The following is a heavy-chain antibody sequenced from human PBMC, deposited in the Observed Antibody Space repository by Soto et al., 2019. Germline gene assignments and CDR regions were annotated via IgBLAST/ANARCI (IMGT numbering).Heavy chain of an antibody. CDR2: ISYDGSNK. V-gene: IGHV3-30-3*01. J-gene: IGHJ4*02. Sequence: GGSLRLSCAASGFTFSSFPMHWVRQAPGKGLERVALISYDGSNKYYADSVKGRFTISRDNSKNTLYLQMNSLRAEDTALYYCAREGGVSGWYWGGDYWGQGTPVTVSS. CDR3: AREGGVSGWYWGGDY. CDR1: GFTFSSFP. D-gene: IGHD6-19*01.